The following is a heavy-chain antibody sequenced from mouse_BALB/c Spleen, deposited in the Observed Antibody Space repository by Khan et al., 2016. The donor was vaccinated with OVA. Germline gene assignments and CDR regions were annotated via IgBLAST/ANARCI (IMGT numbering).Heavy chain of an antibody. V-gene: IGHV9-3-1*01. J-gene: IGHJ4*01. D-gene: IGHD2-10*01. Sequence: QIQLVQSGPELKKPGETVKISCKASGYTFTNYGMNWVKQSPGKALKWMGWINTYTGEPTYADDYKGRFAFSLDTTASTAYLKNNNLKNEDSATDFVARTPYFSYTLDHWGQGTSVTVSS. CDR3: ARTPYFSYTLDH. CDR2: INTYTGEP. CDR1: GYTFTNYG.